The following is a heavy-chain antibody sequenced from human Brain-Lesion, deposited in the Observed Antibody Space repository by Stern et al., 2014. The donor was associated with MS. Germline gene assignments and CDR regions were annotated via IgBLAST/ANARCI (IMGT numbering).Heavy chain of an antibody. CDR3: ARRGDSSSSGFDY. CDR1: GYRFTSNW. CDR2: IWPGDSET. D-gene: IGHD6-6*01. Sequence: EVQLVESGAEVKKPGESLKISCKGSGYRFTSNWIGWVRQMPGKGLEWMGIIWPGDSETRYSPSFKGQVTISADKSISTAYLQWSSLQASDTAMYYCARRGDSSSSGFDYWGQGTLVIVSS. J-gene: IGHJ4*02. V-gene: IGHV5-51*01.